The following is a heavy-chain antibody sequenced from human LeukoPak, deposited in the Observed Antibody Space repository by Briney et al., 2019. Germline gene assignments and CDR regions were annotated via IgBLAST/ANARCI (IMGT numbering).Heavy chain of an antibody. Sequence: SETLSLTCAVSGGSISSSNWWSWVRQPPGKGLEWIGEIYHSGNTNYNPSLKSRVTILEDKSKNQFSLKLSSVTAADTAVYYCARVSWFPGTSYYYMDVWGKGTPVTVSS. V-gene: IGHV4-4*02. CDR2: IYHSGNT. J-gene: IGHJ6*03. D-gene: IGHD1-1*01. CDR1: GGSISSSNW. CDR3: ARVSWFPGTSYYYMDV.